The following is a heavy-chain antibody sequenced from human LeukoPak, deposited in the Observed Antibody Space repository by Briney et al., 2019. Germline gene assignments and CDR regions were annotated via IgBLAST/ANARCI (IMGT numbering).Heavy chain of an antibody. CDR1: GFTFSSYW. CDR2: IKQDGSEK. Sequence: GGSLRLSCAASGFTFSSYWMSWVRRAPGKGLEWVANIKQDGSEKYYVDSVKGRFTISRDNAKNSLYLQMNSLRAEDTAVYYCASLAVLMVYARADAFDIWGQGTMVTVSS. V-gene: IGHV3-7*01. D-gene: IGHD2-8*01. J-gene: IGHJ3*02. CDR3: ASLAVLMVYARADAFDI.